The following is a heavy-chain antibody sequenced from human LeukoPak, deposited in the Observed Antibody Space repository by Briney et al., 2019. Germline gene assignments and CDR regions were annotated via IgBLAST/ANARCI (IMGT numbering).Heavy chain of an antibody. CDR3: ARGGGPVVVVAATKNRHFDY. V-gene: IGHV1-18*01. J-gene: IGHJ4*02. Sequence: ASVKVSCKASGYTFTSYGISWVRQAPGQGLEWMGWISAYNGNTNYAQKLQGRVTMTRDTSTSTVYMELSSLRPEDTAVYYCARGGGPVVVVAATKNRHFDYWGQGTLVTVSS. D-gene: IGHD2-15*01. CDR1: GYTFTSYG. CDR2: ISAYNGNT.